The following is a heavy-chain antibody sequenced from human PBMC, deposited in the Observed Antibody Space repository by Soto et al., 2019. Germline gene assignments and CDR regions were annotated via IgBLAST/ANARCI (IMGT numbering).Heavy chain of an antibody. Sequence: QVQLVESGGGVVQPGGSLRLSCAASGFPFSNYGMHWVRQAPGKGLEWVAVIWYHGSNKYYADSVKGRFTISRDNSKNTLYLQMNSLRVEDTAVYYCARDRDPGQWLTTNYFDYWGQGTLVTVSS. CDR1: GFPFSNYG. CDR2: IWYHGSNK. V-gene: IGHV3-33*01. J-gene: IGHJ4*02. CDR3: ARDRDPGQWLTTNYFDY. D-gene: IGHD6-19*01.